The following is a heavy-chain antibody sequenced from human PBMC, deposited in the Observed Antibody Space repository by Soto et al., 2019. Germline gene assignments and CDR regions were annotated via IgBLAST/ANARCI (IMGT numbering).Heavy chain of an antibody. V-gene: IGHV4-31*02. CDR3: ARAYCSSTSCSPYYYYGMDV. CDR1: GGSISSGGYY. CDR2: IYYSGST. J-gene: IGHJ6*02. Sequence: SETLSLTXTVSGGSISSGGYYWSWIRQHPGKGLEWIEYIYYSGSTYYNPSLKSRVTISVDTSKNQFSLKLSSVTAADTAVYYCARAYCSSTSCSPYYYYGMDVWGQGTTVTVSS. D-gene: IGHD2-2*01.